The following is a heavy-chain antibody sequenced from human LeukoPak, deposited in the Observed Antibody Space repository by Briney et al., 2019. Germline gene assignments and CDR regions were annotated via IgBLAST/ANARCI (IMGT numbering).Heavy chain of an antibody. CDR1: GGTFSSYS. J-gene: IGHJ6*03. Sequence: ASVKVSCKGSGGTFSSYSISWVRQAPGQGLEWMGGIIPAFGTAHYAQKFQGRVTFTTDESTTTAYMELHSLRSEDTAVYYCASEGNYDSSGYSRYNYYYMDVWGKGTAVTVSS. CDR3: ASEGNYDSSGYSRYNYYYMDV. CDR2: IIPAFGTA. D-gene: IGHD3-22*01. V-gene: IGHV1-69*05.